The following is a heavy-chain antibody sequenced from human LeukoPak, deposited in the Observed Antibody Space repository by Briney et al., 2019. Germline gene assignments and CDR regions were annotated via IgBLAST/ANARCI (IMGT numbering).Heavy chain of an antibody. D-gene: IGHD6-19*01. J-gene: IGHJ5*02. CDR3: ARDWVGDIAVWFDP. CDR2: IYHSGST. V-gene: IGHV4-38-2*02. Sequence: SETLSLTCTVSGYSISSGYYWGWIRPPPGKGLEWIGSIYHSGSTYYNPSLKSRVTISVDTSKNQFSLKLSSATAADTAVYYCARDWVGDIAVWFDPWGQGTLVTVSS. CDR1: GYSISSGYY.